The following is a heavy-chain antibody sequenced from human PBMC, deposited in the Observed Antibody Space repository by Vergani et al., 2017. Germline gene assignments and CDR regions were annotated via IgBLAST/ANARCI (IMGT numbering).Heavy chain of an antibody. Sequence: EVQLVESGGGLIQPGGSLRLSCAASGFTVSSNYMSWVRQAPGKGLEWVSAISGSGGSTYYADSVKGRFTISRDISKNTVFLQMNSLRGEDTALYYCAKGQPGYYFDYWGQGTLVTVSS. V-gene: IGHV3-23*04. CDR2: ISGSGGST. CDR3: AKGQPGYYFDY. D-gene: IGHD7-27*01. J-gene: IGHJ4*02. CDR1: GFTVSSNY.